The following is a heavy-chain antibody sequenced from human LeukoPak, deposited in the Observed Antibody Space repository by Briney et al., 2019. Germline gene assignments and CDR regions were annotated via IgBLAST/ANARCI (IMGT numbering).Heavy chain of an antibody. Sequence: GGSLRLSCAASGFTVSSNYMSWVRQAPGKGLEWVSVIYSGGSTYYADSVKGRFTISRDNSKNTLYLQMNSLRAEDTAVYYCARDGIEEYYGMDVWGQGTTVTVSS. CDR3: ARDGIEEYYGMDV. CDR2: IYSGGST. D-gene: IGHD1-26*01. J-gene: IGHJ6*02. CDR1: GFTVSSNY. V-gene: IGHV3-66*01.